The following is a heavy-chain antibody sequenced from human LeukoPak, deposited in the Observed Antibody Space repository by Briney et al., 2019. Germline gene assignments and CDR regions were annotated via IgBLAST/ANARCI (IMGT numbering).Heavy chain of an antibody. CDR3: ARDLGAALGYCSGGSCHAAFGI. J-gene: IGHJ3*02. CDR1: GFTFSDYY. CDR2: ISSSGSTI. V-gene: IGHV3-11*01. Sequence: MPGGSLRLSCAASGFTFSDYYMSWFRQAPGKGLEWVSYISSSGSTIYYADSVKGRFTISRDNAKNSLYLQMNSLRAEDTAVYYCARDLGAALGYCSGGSCHAAFGIWGQGTMVTVSS. D-gene: IGHD2-15*01.